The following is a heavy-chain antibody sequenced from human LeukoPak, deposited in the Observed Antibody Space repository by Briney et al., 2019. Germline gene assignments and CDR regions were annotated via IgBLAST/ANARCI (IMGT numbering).Heavy chain of an antibody. CDR1: GGSISSGDYY. CDR2: IYYSGST. J-gene: IGHJ4*02. V-gene: IGHV4-30-4*01. D-gene: IGHD3-3*01. CDR3: ARGGTIFGVVIGELDY. Sequence: SETLSLTCTVSGGSISSGDYYWSWIRQPPGKGLEWIGYIYYSGSTYHNPSLKSRVTISVDTSKNQFSLKLSSVTAADTAVYYCARGGTIFGVVIGELDYWGQGTLVTVSS.